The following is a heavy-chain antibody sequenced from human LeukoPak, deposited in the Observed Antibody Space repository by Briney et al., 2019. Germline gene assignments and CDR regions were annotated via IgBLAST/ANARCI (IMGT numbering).Heavy chain of an antibody. CDR3: ARGPRAAADDY. CDR2: INAVNGNT. CDR1: GYTFINYA. D-gene: IGHD6-13*01. Sequence: ASVKVSCKASGYTFINYAINWGRQAPGQRPEWVGWINAVNGNTKYSQKFQGRVTITRDTSASTAYTELTSLTSADTAVYYCARGPRAAADDYWGQGTLVTVSS. V-gene: IGHV1-3*01. J-gene: IGHJ4*02.